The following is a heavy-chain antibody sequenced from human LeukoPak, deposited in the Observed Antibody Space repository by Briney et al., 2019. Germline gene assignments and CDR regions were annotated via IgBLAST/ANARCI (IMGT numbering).Heavy chain of an antibody. D-gene: IGHD6-19*01. J-gene: IGHJ4*02. V-gene: IGHV4-39*02. Sequence: TSETLSLTCTVSGGSISSSSYYWGWIRQPPGKGLEWIGSIYYSGSTYYNPSLKSRVTISVDTSKNQFSLKLSSVTAADTAVYYCAREGRIAVAGEVGYYFDYWGQGTLVTVSS. CDR1: GGSISSSSYY. CDR2: IYYSGST. CDR3: AREGRIAVAGEVGYYFDY.